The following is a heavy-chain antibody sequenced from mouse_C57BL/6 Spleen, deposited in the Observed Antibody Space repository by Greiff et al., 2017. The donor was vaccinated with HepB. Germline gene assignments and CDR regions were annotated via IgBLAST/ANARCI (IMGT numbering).Heavy chain of an antibody. J-gene: IGHJ4*01. CDR1: GYTFTSYW. CDR3: ARGGNYGGMDY. D-gene: IGHD2-1*01. V-gene: IGHV1-61*01. CDR2: IYPSDSET. Sequence: VQLQQSGAELVRPGSSVKLSCKASGYTFTSYWMDWVKQRPGQGLEWIGNIYPSDSETHYNQKFKDKATLTVDKSSSTAYMQLSSLTSEDSAVYYCARGGNYGGMDYWGQGTSVTVSS.